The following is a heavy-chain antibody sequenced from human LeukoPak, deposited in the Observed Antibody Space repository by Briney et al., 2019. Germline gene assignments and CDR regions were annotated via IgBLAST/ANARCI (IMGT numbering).Heavy chain of an antibody. J-gene: IGHJ4*02. Sequence: PGGSLRLSCEASGTRVSDNYMYWVRQAPGKGLEWASLIHSGGSTYYADSVKGRFTISRDNSKNTLYLEMSSLRVDDAAIYYCARSVWGSYHFDYWGQGTRVTVSS. V-gene: IGHV3-53*01. D-gene: IGHD3-16*01. CDR2: IHSGGST. CDR1: GTRVSDNY. CDR3: ARSVWGSYHFDY.